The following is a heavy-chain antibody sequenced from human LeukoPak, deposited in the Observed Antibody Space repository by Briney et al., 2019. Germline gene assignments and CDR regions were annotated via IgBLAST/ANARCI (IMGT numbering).Heavy chain of an antibody. J-gene: IGHJ4*02. D-gene: IGHD3-16*01. CDR2: IIYTTGST. CDR3: MRDGPSWGLL. Sequence: PSETLSLTCTVSGGSISSYYWSWIRQPAGKGLEWIGRIIYTTGSTNYNPSLSSRVTMSVDTSKNQISLKLTYVTAADTAMYYCMRDGPSWGLLWGLGTLVTVSS. V-gene: IGHV4-4*07. CDR1: GGSISSYY.